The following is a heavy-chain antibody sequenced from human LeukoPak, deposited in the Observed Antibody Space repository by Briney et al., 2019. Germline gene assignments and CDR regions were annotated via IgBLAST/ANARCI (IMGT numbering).Heavy chain of an antibody. CDR2: IVVGSGNT. CDR1: GFTFTSSA. Sequence: ASVKVSCKASGFTFTSSAVQGVRQARGQRLEWIGWIVVGSGNTNYAQKFQERVTITRDMSTSTAYMELSSLRSEDTAVYYCAAEGSSGWYDYWGQGTLVTVSS. V-gene: IGHV1-58*01. CDR3: AAEGSSGWYDY. J-gene: IGHJ4*02. D-gene: IGHD6-19*01.